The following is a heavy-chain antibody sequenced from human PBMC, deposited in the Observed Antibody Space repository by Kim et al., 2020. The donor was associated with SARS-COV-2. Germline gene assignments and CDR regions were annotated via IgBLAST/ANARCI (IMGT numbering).Heavy chain of an antibody. CDR3: AKGWLSTLTTAFDY. D-gene: IGHD4-17*01. Sequence: GGSLRLSCAASGFPFNTYAMNWVRQAPGKGLEWVSTSATDGGTYYADSVKGRFTISRDNSKNTLYLQMNSLRAEDTAIYYCAKGWLSTLTTAFDYWGQGTLVTVSS. J-gene: IGHJ4*02. CDR2: SATDGGT. CDR1: GFPFNTYA. V-gene: IGHV3-23*01.